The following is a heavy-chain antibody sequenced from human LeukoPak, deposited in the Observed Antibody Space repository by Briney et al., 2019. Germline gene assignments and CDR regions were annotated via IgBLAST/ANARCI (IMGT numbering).Heavy chain of an antibody. CDR1: LGSIISSSYY. V-gene: IGHV4-39*01. CDR2: IYYSGST. D-gene: IGHD1-7*01. Sequence: SETLSLTCTLSLGSIISSSYYGGWIRQPPGKGLEWIGSIYYSGSTYYNPSLKSRVTISVDTSKNQFSLKLSSVTAADTAVYYCARHPVEYNWNYELDYWGQGTLVTVSS. CDR3: ARHPVEYNWNYELDY. J-gene: IGHJ4*02.